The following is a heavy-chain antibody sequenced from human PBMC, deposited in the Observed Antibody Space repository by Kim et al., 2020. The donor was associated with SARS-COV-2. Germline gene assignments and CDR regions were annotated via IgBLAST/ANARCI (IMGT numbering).Heavy chain of an antibody. Sequence: YRTALKSRLTNTKDTSKNQVVLTMTNMDPVDTATYYCAQASGYLLSYFDYWGQGTLVTVSS. J-gene: IGHJ4*02. CDR3: AQASGYLLSYFDY. D-gene: IGHD5-12*01. V-gene: IGHV2-5*01.